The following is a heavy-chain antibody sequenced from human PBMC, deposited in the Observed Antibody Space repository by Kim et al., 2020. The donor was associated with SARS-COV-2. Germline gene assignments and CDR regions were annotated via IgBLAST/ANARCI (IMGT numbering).Heavy chain of an antibody. V-gene: IGHV1-18*04. CDR2: ISAYNGNT. Sequence: ASVKVSCKASGYTFTSYGISWVRQAPGQGLEWMGWISAYNGNTNYAQKLQGRVTMTTDTSTSTAYMELRSLRSDDTAVYYCAREGEVLRYFDWFKTNDAFDIWGQGTMVTVSS. CDR1: GYTFTSYG. CDR3: AREGEVLRYFDWFKTNDAFDI. D-gene: IGHD3-9*01. J-gene: IGHJ3*02.